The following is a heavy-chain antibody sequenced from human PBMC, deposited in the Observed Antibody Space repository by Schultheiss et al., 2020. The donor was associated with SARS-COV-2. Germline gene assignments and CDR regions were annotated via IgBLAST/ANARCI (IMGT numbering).Heavy chain of an antibody. CDR2: ISYDGSNK. V-gene: IGHV3-30-3*01. J-gene: IGHJ4*02. CDR3: AILTLSGYEHFDY. D-gene: IGHD5-12*01. Sequence: GGSLRLSCAASGFTFSSYAMHWVRQAPGKGLEWVAVISYDGSNKYYADSVKGRFTISRDNSKNTLYLQMNSLRAEDTAVYYCAILTLSGYEHFDYWGQGTLVTVSS. CDR1: GFTFSSYA.